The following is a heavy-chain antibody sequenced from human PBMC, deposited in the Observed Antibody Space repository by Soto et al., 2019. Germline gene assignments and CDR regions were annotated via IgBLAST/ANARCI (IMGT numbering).Heavy chain of an antibody. J-gene: IGHJ6*02. Sequence: PSETLSLTCTVSGGSISSYYWSWIRQPPGKGLEWIGYIYYSGSTNYNPSLKSRVTISVDRSKNQFSLKLSSVTAADTAVYYCARSSLKHNYYYYGMDVWGQGTTVTVSS. CDR1: GGSISSYY. D-gene: IGHD2-21*01. CDR2: IYYSGST. V-gene: IGHV4-59*12. CDR3: ARSSLKHNYYYYGMDV.